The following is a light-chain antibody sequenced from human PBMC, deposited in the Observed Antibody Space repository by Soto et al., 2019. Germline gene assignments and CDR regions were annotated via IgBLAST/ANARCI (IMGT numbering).Light chain of an antibody. J-gene: IGKJ1*01. CDR3: QQYSSPPWT. CDR1: QTLLYNTRNY. Sequence: DIVMTQSPDSLAVSLGEGATIDCKSSQTLLYNTRNYLTWYQVKPGQPPKLLFYWASTRESGAPDRFSASGSGTDFTLTISSLQSEDVAIYYCQQYSSPPWTFGQGTRLDIK. CDR2: WAS. V-gene: IGKV4-1*01.